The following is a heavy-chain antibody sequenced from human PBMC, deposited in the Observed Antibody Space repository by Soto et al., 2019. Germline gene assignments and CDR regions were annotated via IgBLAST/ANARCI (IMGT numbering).Heavy chain of an antibody. CDR1: GGSITTSNW. J-gene: IGHJ3*02. D-gene: IGHD1-26*01. CDR2: IYHSGVT. V-gene: IGHV4-4*02. CDR3: ARDGRYSGSYYHGFDI. Sequence: QVQLQDSGPGLVKPSGTLSLTCVVSGGSITTSNWWSWVRQPPAKGLEGIGEIYHSGVTNYNPSLKSRLTLAVHKSMNQFSLKLRSVTAADTAVYYCARDGRYSGSYYHGFDIWGQGTMVTVSS.